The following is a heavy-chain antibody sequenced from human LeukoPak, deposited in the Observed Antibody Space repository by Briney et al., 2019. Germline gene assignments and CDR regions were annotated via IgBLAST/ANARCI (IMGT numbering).Heavy chain of an antibody. J-gene: IGHJ5*02. CDR3: ARASIVVVPAAEYNWFDP. V-gene: IGHV4-59*01. CDR1: GGSISSYY. D-gene: IGHD2-2*01. Sequence: SETLSLTCTVSGGSISSYYWSWIRQPPGKGLEWIGYIYYSGTTNYNPSLKSRVTISVDTSKNQFSLKLSSVTAADTAVYYCARASIVVVPAAEYNWFDPWGQGTLVTVSS. CDR2: IYYSGTT.